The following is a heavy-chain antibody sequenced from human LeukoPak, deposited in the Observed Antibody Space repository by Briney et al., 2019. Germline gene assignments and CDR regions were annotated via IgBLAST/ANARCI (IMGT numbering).Heavy chain of an antibody. D-gene: IGHD5-12*01. V-gene: IGHV3-21*01. CDR3: ASFGYSGYDWHYYYGMGV. CDR2: ISSSSTYI. Sequence: GGSLRLSCVASGFTFPSYSMNWVRQAPGKALEWVSSISSSSTYIYYADSVKGRFTISRDNAKNSLYLQMNSLRAEDTAVYYCASFGYSGYDWHYYYGMGVWGKGTTVTVSS. CDR1: GFTFPSYS. J-gene: IGHJ6*04.